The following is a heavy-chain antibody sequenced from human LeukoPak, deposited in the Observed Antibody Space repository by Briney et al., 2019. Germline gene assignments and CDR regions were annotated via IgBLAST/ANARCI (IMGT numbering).Heavy chain of an antibody. Sequence: PSETLSLTCTVSGGSISSYYWSWIRQPPGKGLEWIGYIYYSGSTNYNPSLKSRVTISVDTSKNQFSLKLSSVTAADTAVYYCARAGGYSYGYPFDYWGQGTLVTVSS. J-gene: IGHJ4*02. V-gene: IGHV4-59*01. CDR2: IYYSGST. CDR3: ARAGGYSYGYPFDY. D-gene: IGHD5-18*01. CDR1: GGSISSYY.